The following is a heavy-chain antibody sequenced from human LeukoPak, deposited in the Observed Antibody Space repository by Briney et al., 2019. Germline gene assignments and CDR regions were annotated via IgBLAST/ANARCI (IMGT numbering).Heavy chain of an antibody. J-gene: IGHJ4*02. CDR2: ISSSSSYI. D-gene: IGHD6-13*01. Sequence: TGGSLRLSCAASGFTFSSYSMNWVRQAPGKGLEWVSSISSSSSYIYYADSVKGRFTISRDNAKNSLYLQMNSLRAEDTAVYYCARGGATAAGVYDYWGQGTLVTVSS. CDR3: ARGGATAAGVYDY. CDR1: GFTFSSYS. V-gene: IGHV3-21*01.